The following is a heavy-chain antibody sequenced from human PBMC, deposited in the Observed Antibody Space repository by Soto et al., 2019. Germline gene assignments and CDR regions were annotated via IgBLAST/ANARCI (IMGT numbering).Heavy chain of an antibody. Sequence: RGESLKISCKGSGYSFTSYWISWVRQMPGKGLEWMRRIDPSDSYTNYSPSFQGHVTISADKSISTAYLQWSSLKASDTAMYYCASSPRGYCSSTSCRELGNYYGMDVWGQGTTVTVSS. CDR1: GYSFTSYW. D-gene: IGHD2-2*01. J-gene: IGHJ6*02. V-gene: IGHV5-10-1*01. CDR3: ASSPRGYCSSTSCRELGNYYGMDV. CDR2: IDPSDSYT.